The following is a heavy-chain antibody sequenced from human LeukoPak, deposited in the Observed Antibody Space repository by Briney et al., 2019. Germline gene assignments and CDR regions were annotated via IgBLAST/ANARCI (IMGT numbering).Heavy chain of an antibody. V-gene: IGHV3-20*04. Sequence: GGSLRLSCAASGFTFDDYGMSWVRQAPGKGLEWVSGINWNGGSTGYADSVKGRFTISRDNAKNSLYLQMNSLRAEDTVLYYCARDRYYDSSGYPYYFDYWGQGTLVTVSS. CDR3: ARDRYYDSSGYPYYFDY. D-gene: IGHD3-22*01. CDR1: GFTFDDYG. CDR2: INWNGGST. J-gene: IGHJ4*02.